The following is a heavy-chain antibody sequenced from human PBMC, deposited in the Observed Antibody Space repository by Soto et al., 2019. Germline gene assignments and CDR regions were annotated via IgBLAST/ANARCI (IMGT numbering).Heavy chain of an antibody. J-gene: IGHJ4*02. Sequence: EVQLLESGGGLVQPGGSLRLSCAASGFTFSSYALSWVRLAPGKGLEWVSAISGSGAGTYYADSVKGRFTISRDNSKNTLYLQMNSLRAEDTAVYYCANSIAAAGIAMDYWGQGTRVTVSS. D-gene: IGHD6-13*01. V-gene: IGHV3-23*01. CDR3: ANSIAAAGIAMDY. CDR1: GFTFSSYA. CDR2: ISGSGAGT.